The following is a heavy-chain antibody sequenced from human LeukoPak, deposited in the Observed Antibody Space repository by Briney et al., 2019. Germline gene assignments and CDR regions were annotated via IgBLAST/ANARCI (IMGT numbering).Heavy chain of an antibody. CDR2: IYHSGST. CDR3: ARASTVLRNYYGSGSYYDY. CDR1: GYSINSGYY. V-gene: IGHV4-38-2*02. Sequence: SETLSLTCTVSGYSINSGYYWGWIRQPPGKGLEWIGSIYHSGSTYYNPSLKSRVTISVDTSKNQFSLKLSSVTAADTAVYYCARASTVLRNYYGSGSYYDYWGQGTLVTVSS. J-gene: IGHJ4*02. D-gene: IGHD3-10*01.